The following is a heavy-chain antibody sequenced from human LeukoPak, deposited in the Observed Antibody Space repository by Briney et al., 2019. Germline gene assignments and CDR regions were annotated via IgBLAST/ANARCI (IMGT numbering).Heavy chain of an antibody. CDR2: IYTSGST. CDR3: ARGLSDYDILTGFYYYYGMDV. CDR1: GGSIGSYY. J-gene: IGHJ6*02. V-gene: IGHV4-4*07. D-gene: IGHD3-9*01. Sequence: SETLSLTCTVSGGSIGSYYWSWIRQPAGKGLEWIGRIYTSGSTNYNPSLKSRVTMSVDTSKNQFSLKLSSVTAADTAVYYCARGLSDYDILTGFYYYYGMDVWGQGTTVTVSS.